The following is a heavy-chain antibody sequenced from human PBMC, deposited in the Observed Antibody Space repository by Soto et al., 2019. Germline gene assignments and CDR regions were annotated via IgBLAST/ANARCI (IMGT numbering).Heavy chain of an antibody. CDR1: GGSISSSSYY. CDR2: IYYSGST. D-gene: IGHD3-22*01. J-gene: IGHJ3*02. Sequence: SETLSLTCTVSGGSISSSSYYWGWIRQPPWKGLEWIGSIYYSGSTYYNPSLKSRVTISVDTSKNQFSLKLSSVTAADTAVYYCARRGYYDSSGYYSLDAFDIWGQGXMVTV. V-gene: IGHV4-39*01. CDR3: ARRGYYDSSGYYSLDAFDI.